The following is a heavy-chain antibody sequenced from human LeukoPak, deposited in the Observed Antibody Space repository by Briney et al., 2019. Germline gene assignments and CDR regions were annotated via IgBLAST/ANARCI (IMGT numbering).Heavy chain of an antibody. CDR2: INHSGST. D-gene: IGHD6-13*01. CDR3: ARARSSSWYVIDY. J-gene: IGHJ4*02. V-gene: IGHV4-34*01. Sequence: PSETLSLTCAVYGGSFSGYYWSWIRQPPGKGLEWIGEINHSGSTNYNPSLKSRVTISVDTSKNQFSLKLSSVTAADTAVYYWARARSSSWYVIDYWGQGTLVTVSS. CDR1: GGSFSGYY.